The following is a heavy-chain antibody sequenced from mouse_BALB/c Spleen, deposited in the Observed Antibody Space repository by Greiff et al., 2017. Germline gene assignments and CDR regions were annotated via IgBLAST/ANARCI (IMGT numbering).Heavy chain of an antibody. Sequence: EVNVVESGGGLVQPGGSLKLSCAASGFTFSSYTMSWVRQTPEKRLEWVAYISNGGGSTYYPDTVKGRFTISRDNAKNTLYLQMSSLKSEDTAMYYCARGTALFDYWGQGTTLTVSS. CDR3: ARGTALFDY. CDR1: GFTFSSYT. V-gene: IGHV5-12-2*01. D-gene: IGHD1-2*01. CDR2: ISNGGGST. J-gene: IGHJ2*01.